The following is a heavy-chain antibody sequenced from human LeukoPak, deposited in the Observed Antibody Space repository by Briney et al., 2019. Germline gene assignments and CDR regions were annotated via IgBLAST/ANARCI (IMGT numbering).Heavy chain of an antibody. Sequence: PGGSLRLSCAASGFTFSSYAMSWVRQAPGKGLEWVSGITGSGYNTYYADSVKGRFTVSRHNRKNALYLQMNSLRVEDTAVYYCASPRDIDYWGQGTPVTVSS. CDR3: ASPRDIDY. J-gene: IGHJ4*02. V-gene: IGHV3-23*01. CDR1: GFTFSSYA. CDR2: ITGSGYNT. D-gene: IGHD2-15*01.